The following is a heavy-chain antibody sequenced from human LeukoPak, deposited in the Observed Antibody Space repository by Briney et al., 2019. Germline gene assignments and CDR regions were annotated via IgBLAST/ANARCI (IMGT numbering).Heavy chain of an antibody. CDR1: GGSISSYY. CDR2: IYYSGST. Sequence: PSETLSLTCTVSGGSISSYYWSWIRQPPGKGLEWIGYIYYSGSTNYNPSLKSRVTISVDTSKNQFSLKLSSVTAADTAVYYCASVIWFGELFYFDYWGQGTLVTVSS. CDR3: ASVIWFGELFYFDY. D-gene: IGHD3-10*01. J-gene: IGHJ4*02. V-gene: IGHV4-59*01.